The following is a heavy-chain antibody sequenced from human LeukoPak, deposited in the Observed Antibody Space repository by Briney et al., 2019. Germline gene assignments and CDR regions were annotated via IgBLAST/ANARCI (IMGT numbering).Heavy chain of an antibody. J-gene: IGHJ4*02. CDR3: ARHLGGYCSSTSCYSYFDY. V-gene: IGHV3-66*04. CDR2: IYSGGST. CDR1: GFTFSDYY. D-gene: IGHD2-2*01. Sequence: PGGSLRLSCAASGFTFSDYYMSWVRQAPGKGLEWVSVIYSGGSTYYADSVKGRFTISRDNSKNTLYLQMNSLRAEDTAVYYCARHLGGYCSSTSCYSYFDYWGQGTLVTVSS.